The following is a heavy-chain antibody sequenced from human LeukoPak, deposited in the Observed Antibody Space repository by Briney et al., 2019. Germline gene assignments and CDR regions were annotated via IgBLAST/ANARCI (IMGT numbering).Heavy chain of an antibody. CDR3: AKAAYSSSWYHFDY. V-gene: IGHV3-33*06. D-gene: IGHD6-13*01. Sequence: GGSLRLSCAASGFTFSSYGMHWVRQAPGKGLEWVAVIWYDGSNKYYADSVKGRFTISRDNSKNTLYLQMNSRRAEDTAVYYCAKAAYSSSWYHFDYWGRGTLVTVSS. CDR1: GFTFSSYG. J-gene: IGHJ4*02. CDR2: IWYDGSNK.